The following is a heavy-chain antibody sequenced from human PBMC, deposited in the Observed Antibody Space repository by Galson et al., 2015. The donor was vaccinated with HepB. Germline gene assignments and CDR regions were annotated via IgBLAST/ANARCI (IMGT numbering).Heavy chain of an antibody. CDR2: IYHRGDT. Sequence: ETLSLTCTVSGDSISSSNCYWAWIRQPPGKGLEWIATIYHRGDTYYNPSLQHRVTISIDTSRNEFYLKVKSGTAADTAVYYCARDRYSHNLDAEYWGQGTLVTVSS. CDR3: ARDRYSHNLDAEY. J-gene: IGHJ4*02. D-gene: IGHD3/OR15-3a*01. V-gene: IGHV4-39*02. CDR1: GDSISSSNCY.